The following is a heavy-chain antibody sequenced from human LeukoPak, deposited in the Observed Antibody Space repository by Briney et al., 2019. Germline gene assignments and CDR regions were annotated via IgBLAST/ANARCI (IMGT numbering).Heavy chain of an antibody. CDR1: GLPFSNHW. Sequence: PGGSLRLSCAVSGLPFSNHWMTWVRQAPGKGLERVANIIQDGSEKYYVDSVKGRFSISRDNDNSSLYLQMNSLRVEDTAMYFCAREGYGDYHIWGQGTIVSVSS. J-gene: IGHJ3*02. V-gene: IGHV3-7*01. D-gene: IGHD4-17*01. CDR2: IIQDGSEK. CDR3: AREGYGDYHI.